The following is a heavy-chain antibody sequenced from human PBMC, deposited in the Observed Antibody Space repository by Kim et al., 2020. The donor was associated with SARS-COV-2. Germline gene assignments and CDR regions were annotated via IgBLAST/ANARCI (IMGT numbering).Heavy chain of an antibody. CDR2: ISAYNGNT. Sequence: ASVKVSCKASGYTFTSYGISWVRQAPGQGLEWMGWISAYNGNTNYAQKLQGRVTMTTDTSTSTAYMELRSLRSDDTAVYYCARAPRYCSGGSCYNFDYWGQGTLVTVPS. V-gene: IGHV1-18*01. D-gene: IGHD2-15*01. CDR1: GYTFTSYG. CDR3: ARAPRYCSGGSCYNFDY. J-gene: IGHJ4*02.